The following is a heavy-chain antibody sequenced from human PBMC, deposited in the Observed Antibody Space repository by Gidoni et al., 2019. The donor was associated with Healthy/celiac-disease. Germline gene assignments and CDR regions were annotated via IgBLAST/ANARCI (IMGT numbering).Heavy chain of an antibody. CDR1: GFTFSSYS. J-gene: IGHJ4*02. V-gene: IGHV3-21*01. CDR3: AREAVVVAATWDY. D-gene: IGHD2-15*01. CDR2: ISSSSSYI. Sequence: EVQLVESGGGLVKPGGSLRLSCAASGFTFSSYSMNWVRQAPWKGLEWVSSISSSSSYIYYADSVKGRFTISRDNAKNSLYLQMNSLRAEDTAVYYCAREAVVVAATWDYWGQGTLVTVSS.